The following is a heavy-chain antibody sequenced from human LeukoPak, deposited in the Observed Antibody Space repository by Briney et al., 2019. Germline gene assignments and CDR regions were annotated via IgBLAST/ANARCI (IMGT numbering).Heavy chain of an antibody. V-gene: IGHV3-30*03. CDR2: VLFDGSDQ. CDR1: GFTFARFG. J-gene: IGHJ6*03. D-gene: IGHD2/OR15-2a*01. Sequence: GGSLRLSCVVSGFTFARFGLSWVRQAPGKGLEWLAVVLFDGSDQYYADSVQGRFTISRDNSQNTLYLQMDSLRVEDTAVYYCARVSKPGWYDYYYMDVWGKGTTVTVSS. CDR3: ARVSKPGWYDYYYMDV.